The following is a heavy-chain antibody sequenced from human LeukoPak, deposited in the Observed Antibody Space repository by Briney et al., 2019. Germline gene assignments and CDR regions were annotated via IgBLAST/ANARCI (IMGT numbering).Heavy chain of an antibody. Sequence: SETLSLTCTVSGGSSSSDSYYWSWIRQPAGKGLEWIGRIYTSGSTNYNPSLKSRVTISVDTSKNQFSLKLSSVTAADTAVYYCAKEGGNPYDYWGQGTLVTVSS. J-gene: IGHJ4*02. D-gene: IGHD4-23*01. CDR1: GGSSSSDSYY. CDR2: IYTSGST. V-gene: IGHV4-61*02. CDR3: AKEGGNPYDY.